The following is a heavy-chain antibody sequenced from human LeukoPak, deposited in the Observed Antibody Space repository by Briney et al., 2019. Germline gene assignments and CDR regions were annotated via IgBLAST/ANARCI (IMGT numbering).Heavy chain of an antibody. D-gene: IGHD2-15*01. CDR2: IKTDGSET. J-gene: IGHJ4*02. Sequence: GGSLRLSCAASGFTFNNYWLSWVRQAPEKGLEWVANIKTDGSETYYVDAVKGRFTISRDNAKNSLYLQMNNLRVEDTAVYYCVRNLPAAGYWGQGTLVIVSS. CDR1: GFTFNNYW. CDR3: VRNLPAAGY. V-gene: IGHV3-7*01.